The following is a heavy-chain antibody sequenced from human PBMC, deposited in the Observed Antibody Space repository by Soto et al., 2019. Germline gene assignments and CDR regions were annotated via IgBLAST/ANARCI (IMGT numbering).Heavy chain of an antibody. CDR1: GFTFSSYG. V-gene: IGHV3-30*18. CDR2: ISYDGSNK. J-gene: IGHJ4*02. Sequence: QVQLVESGGGVVQPGRSLRLSCAASGFTFSSYGMHWVRQAPGKGLEWVAVISYDGSNKDYADSVKGRFTISRDNSKNTLYLQMNSLRAEDTAVYYCAKDLWEIAYCFDSWGQGTLVTVSS. D-gene: IGHD1-26*01. CDR3: AKDLWEIAYCFDS.